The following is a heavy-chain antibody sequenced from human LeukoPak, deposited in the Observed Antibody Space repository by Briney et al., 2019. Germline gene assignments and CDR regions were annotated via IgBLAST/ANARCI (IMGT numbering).Heavy chain of an antibody. CDR1: GYTFTGYY. D-gene: IGHD3-22*01. J-gene: IGHJ4*02. CDR2: INPNTGGT. Sequence: ASVKVSCKASGYTFTGYYMHWVRQAPGQGLEWMGRINPNTGGTYYAQKFQDRVTMTRDTSISTAYLELSRLRSDDTAVYFCARTHAYDSSAGGVDYWGRGTLVTVSS. CDR3: ARTHAYDSSAGGVDY. V-gene: IGHV1-2*06.